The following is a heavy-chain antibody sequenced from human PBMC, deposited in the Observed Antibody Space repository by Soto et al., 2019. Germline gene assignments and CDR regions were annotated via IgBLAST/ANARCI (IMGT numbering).Heavy chain of an antibody. D-gene: IGHD5-18*01. J-gene: IGHJ3*02. CDR3: ARSEDTAMAYDAFDI. CDR2: IIPIFGTA. Sequence: SVKVSCKASGGTFSSYAISWVRQAPGQGLEWMGGIIPIFGTANYAQKFQGRVTITADESTSTAYMELSSLRSEDTAVYYCARSEDTAMAYDAFDIWGQGTMVPVSS. V-gene: IGHV1-69*13. CDR1: GGTFSSYA.